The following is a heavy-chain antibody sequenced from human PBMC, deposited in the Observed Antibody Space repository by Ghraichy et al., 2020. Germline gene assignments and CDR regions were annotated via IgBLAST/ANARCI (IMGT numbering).Heavy chain of an antibody. D-gene: IGHD6-19*01. V-gene: IGHV3-11*06. Sequence: GGSLRLSCAASGFTFSDYYMSWIRQAPGKGLEWVSYISSSSSYTNYADSVKGRFTISRDNAKNSLYLQMNSLRAEDTAVYYCARAVAANWFDPWGQGTLVTVSS. CDR1: GFTFSDYY. CDR3: ARAVAANWFDP. J-gene: IGHJ5*02. CDR2: ISSSSSYT.